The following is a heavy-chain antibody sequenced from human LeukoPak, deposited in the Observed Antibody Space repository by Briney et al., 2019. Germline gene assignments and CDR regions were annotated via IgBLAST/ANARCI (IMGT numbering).Heavy chain of an antibody. CDR1: VGSFSGYY. D-gene: IGHD3-22*01. V-gene: IGHV4-34*01. CDR2: INHSGST. CDR3: ASTNYYDSSGDYSRDY. Sequence: SETLSLTCAVCVGSFSGYYWIWLRQPPGKGLEWIGEINHSGSTNYNPSLKSRVTISVGTSKNQFSLKLSSATAADTAFYYCASTNYYDSSGDYSRDYWGQGTLVTVSS. J-gene: IGHJ4*02.